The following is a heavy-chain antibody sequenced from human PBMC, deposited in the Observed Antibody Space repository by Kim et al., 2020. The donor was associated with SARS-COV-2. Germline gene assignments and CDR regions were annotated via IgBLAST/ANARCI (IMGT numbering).Heavy chain of an antibody. Sequence: SETLSLTCTVSSGSISSDDYYWSWIRQPPGKGLEWIGYIYYSGGTLYNPSLKSRLTISVDTSQNQFSLKPSSVTAADTAVYYCARVGGSSSSRGWFDLWG. J-gene: IGHJ5*02. V-gene: IGHV4-30-4*01. CDR2: IYYSGGT. CDR1: SGSISSDDYY. D-gene: IGHD6-13*01. CDR3: ARVGGSSSSRGWFDL.